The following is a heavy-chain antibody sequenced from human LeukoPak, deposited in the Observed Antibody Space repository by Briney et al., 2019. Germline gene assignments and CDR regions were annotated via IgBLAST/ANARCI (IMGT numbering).Heavy chain of an antibody. V-gene: IGHV4-59*01. CDR1: GXSISSYY. CDR2: IYYSGST. CDR3: AREFVDTAMGASYSYYYYGMDV. J-gene: IGHJ6*02. Sequence: SSETLSLTCTVSGXSISSYYWSWIRQPPGKGLEWIGYIYYSGSTNYNPSLKSRVTISVDTSKNQFSLKLSSVTAADTAVYYCAREFVDTAMGASYSYYYYGMDVWGQGTTVTVSS. D-gene: IGHD5-18*01.